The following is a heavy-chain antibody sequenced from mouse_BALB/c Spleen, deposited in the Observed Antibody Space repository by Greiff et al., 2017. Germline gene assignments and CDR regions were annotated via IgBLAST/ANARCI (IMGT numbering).Heavy chain of an antibody. V-gene: IGHV5-4*02. CDR3: ARSNYGNYDWLAY. CDR1: GFTFSDYY. J-gene: IGHJ3*01. Sequence: EVQGVESGGGLVKPGGSLKLSCAASGFTFSDYYMYWVRQTPEKRLEWVATISDGGSYTYYPDSVKGRFTISRDNAKNNLYLQMSSLKSEDTAMYYCARSNYGNYDWLAYWGKGILVTVSA. D-gene: IGHD2-1*01. CDR2: ISDGGSYT.